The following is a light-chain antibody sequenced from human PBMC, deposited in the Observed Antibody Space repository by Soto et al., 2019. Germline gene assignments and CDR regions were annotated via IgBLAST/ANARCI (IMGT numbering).Light chain of an antibody. V-gene: IGKV3-11*01. J-gene: IGKJ4*01. CDR1: QSVNSY. Sequence: EIVLTQSPATLSLSPGERATLSCRASQSVNSYLAWYQQKPGQAPRLLIYDASNRATGIPARFSGSGSGTDFTLTISSLEPEDCAVYYCQQRSNWPLTFGGGTNVEIK. CDR3: QQRSNWPLT. CDR2: DAS.